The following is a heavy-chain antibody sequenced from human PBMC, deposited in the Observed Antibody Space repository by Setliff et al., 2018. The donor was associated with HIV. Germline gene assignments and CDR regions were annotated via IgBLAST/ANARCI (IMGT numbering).Heavy chain of an antibody. CDR3: ARGVNFDY. Sequence: LSLTCSVSGGSFSGYYWSWIRQPPGKGLEWIGYIYSYNSGSTNYNPSLTSRVTISADTSRNRFSLKLTSVTAADTAIYYCARGVNFDYWGQGTQVTVS. J-gene: IGHJ4*02. D-gene: IGHD3-3*01. CDR1: GGSFSGYY. CDR2: IYSYNSGST. V-gene: IGHV4-59*01.